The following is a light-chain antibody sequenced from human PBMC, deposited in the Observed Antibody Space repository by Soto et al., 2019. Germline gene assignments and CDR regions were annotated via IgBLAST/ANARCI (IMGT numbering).Light chain of an antibody. J-gene: IGKJ2*01. CDR1: QIISTY. Sequence: DVQMTQSPSSLSASIGDRVTITCRSSQIISTYLNWYQQKPGESPKLLISAASTLRSGVPSRFSGSGSGTDFTLTINSLQPEDFATYYCQQSFTTPPYTVGQGTKLEL. V-gene: IGKV1-39*01. CDR2: AAS. CDR3: QQSFTTPPYT.